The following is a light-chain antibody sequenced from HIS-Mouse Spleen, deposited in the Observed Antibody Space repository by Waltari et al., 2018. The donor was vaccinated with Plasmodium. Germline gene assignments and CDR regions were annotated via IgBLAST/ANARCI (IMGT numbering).Light chain of an antibody. CDR2: RNK. V-gene: IGLV1-47*01. Sequence: QSVLTQPPSASGTPGPRVTISCSGSSSNLGRNYVSWYQQLPGTAPKLLIHRNKQRPSGVPDRFSGSKSGTSASLAISGLRSEDEADYYCAAWDDSLSGPVFGGGTKLTVL. CDR1: SSNLGRNY. CDR3: AAWDDSLSGPV. J-gene: IGLJ2*01.